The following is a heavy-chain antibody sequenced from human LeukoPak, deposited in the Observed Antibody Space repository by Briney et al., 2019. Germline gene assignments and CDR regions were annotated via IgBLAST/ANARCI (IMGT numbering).Heavy chain of an antibody. D-gene: IGHD3-9*01. CDR1: GYILTSYW. CDR2: IYPGDSDT. J-gene: IGHJ4*02. V-gene: IGHV5-51*01. Sequence: GESLKIPCKGSGYILTSYWIGWVRQMPGKGLVWMGIIYPGDSDTRYSPSFQGQVTISADKSMSTAYLQWSSLKASDTAMYYCARQGYDILSGYTYYFDYWGQGTLVTVSS. CDR3: ARQGYDILSGYTYYFDY.